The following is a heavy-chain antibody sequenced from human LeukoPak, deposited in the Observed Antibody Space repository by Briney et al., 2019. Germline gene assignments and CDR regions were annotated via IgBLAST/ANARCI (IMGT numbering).Heavy chain of an antibody. Sequence: NSSETLSLTCTVSGCSISSSSYYWGWIRQPPGKGLEWIGSIYYSGSTYYNPSLKSRVTISVDTSKNQFSLKLSSVTAADTAVYYCASSPPTYDWGHDYWGQGTLVTVSS. J-gene: IGHJ4*02. D-gene: IGHD3-16*01. V-gene: IGHV4-39*07. CDR2: IYYSGST. CDR3: ASSPPTYDWGHDY. CDR1: GCSISSSSYY.